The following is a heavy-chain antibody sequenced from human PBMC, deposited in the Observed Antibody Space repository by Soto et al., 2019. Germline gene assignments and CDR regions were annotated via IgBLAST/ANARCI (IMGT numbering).Heavy chain of an antibody. J-gene: IGHJ5*02. CDR2: IYYSGST. D-gene: IGHD3-10*01. CDR1: GGSISSYY. Sequence: SETLSLTCTVSGGSISSYYWSWIRQPPGKGLEWIGYIYYSGSTNYNPSLKSRVTISVDTSKNQFSLKLSSVTAADTAVYYCARDRGYYGSGIAFGGFDPWGQGTLVTVSS. V-gene: IGHV4-59*01. CDR3: ARDRGYYGSGIAFGGFDP.